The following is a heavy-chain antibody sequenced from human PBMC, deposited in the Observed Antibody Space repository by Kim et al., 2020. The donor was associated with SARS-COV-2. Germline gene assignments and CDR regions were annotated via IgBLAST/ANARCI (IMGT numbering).Heavy chain of an antibody. CDR1: GGSISSSSYY. D-gene: IGHD3-16*01. J-gene: IGHJ4*02. V-gene: IGHV4-39*01. Sequence: SETLSLTCTVSGGSISSSSYYWGWIRQPPGKGLEWIGSIYYSGSTYYNPSLKSRVTISVDTSKNQFSLKLSSVTAADTAVYYCARHAGTWAQRIMITTEPWVWGQGTLVTVSS. CDR2: IYYSGST. CDR3: ARHAGTWAQRIMITTEPWV.